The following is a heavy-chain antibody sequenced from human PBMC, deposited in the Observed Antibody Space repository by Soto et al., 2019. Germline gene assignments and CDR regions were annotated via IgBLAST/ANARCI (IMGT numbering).Heavy chain of an antibody. D-gene: IGHD1-26*01. V-gene: IGHV3-66*01. CDR2: IYSGGST. J-gene: IGHJ4*02. CDR3: ARDASSGSYLFDY. CDR1: GFTVSSNY. Sequence: VGSLRLSCAASGFTVSSNYMSWVRQAPGKGLEWVSVIYSGGSTYYADSVKGRFTISRDNSKNTLYLQMNSLRAEDTAVYYCARDASSGSYLFDYWGQGTLVTVSS.